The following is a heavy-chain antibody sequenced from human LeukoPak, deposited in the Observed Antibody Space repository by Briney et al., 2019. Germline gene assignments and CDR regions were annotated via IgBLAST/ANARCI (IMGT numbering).Heavy chain of an antibody. CDR3: ARDAATVVTKYFDY. Sequence: GGSLRLSCAASGFTFSSYSMNWVRQAPGKGLEWVSSISSSSSYIYYADSVKGRFTISRDNAKNSLYLQMNSLRAEDTAVYYCARDAATVVTKYFDYWGQGTLVTVPS. CDR2: ISSSSSYI. V-gene: IGHV3-21*01. D-gene: IGHD4-23*01. CDR1: GFTFSSYS. J-gene: IGHJ4*02.